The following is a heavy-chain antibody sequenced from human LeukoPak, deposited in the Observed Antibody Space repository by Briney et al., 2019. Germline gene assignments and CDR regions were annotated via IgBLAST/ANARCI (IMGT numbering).Heavy chain of an antibody. V-gene: IGHV1-69*13. Sequence: GASVKVSCKASGGTFSSYAISWVRQAPGQGLEWMGGIIPIFGTANYAQKFQGRVTITADESTSTAYMELSSLRSEDTAVYYCARDGEVAARDAFDIWGQGTMVTVSS. J-gene: IGHJ3*02. CDR1: GGTFSSYA. CDR3: ARDGEVAARDAFDI. CDR2: IIPIFGTA. D-gene: IGHD3-10*01.